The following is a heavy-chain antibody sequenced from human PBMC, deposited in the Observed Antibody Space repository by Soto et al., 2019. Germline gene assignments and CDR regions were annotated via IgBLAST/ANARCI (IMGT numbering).Heavy chain of an antibody. Sequence: QLQLVQSGAEVKKPGASVKVSCRASGYTFSKFDISWLRQAPGQRPEWMGRISPNSGNTNYAPNFQGRVTMTAETSTNTAYRELRRLRSDDTAVYYCATSYDTGFDPWGQGTLVTVSS. CDR2: ISPNSGNT. CDR3: ATSYDTGFDP. V-gene: IGHV1-18*04. D-gene: IGHD3-9*01. CDR1: GYTFSKFD. J-gene: IGHJ5*02.